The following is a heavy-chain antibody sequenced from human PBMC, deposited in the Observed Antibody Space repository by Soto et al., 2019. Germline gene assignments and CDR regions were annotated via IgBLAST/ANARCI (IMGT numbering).Heavy chain of an antibody. CDR1: GGTFSSYA. CDR2: IVPIVDTS. Sequence: SVKVCCKTSGGTFSSYAISSVRQAPGQGLEWMGGIVPIVDTSTYAQKFQGRVTITADESTSTAYMELSSLRSEDTAVYYCARAVAVAADFDYWGQGTLVTVSS. V-gene: IGHV1-69*13. J-gene: IGHJ4*02. CDR3: ARAVAVAADFDY. D-gene: IGHD6-19*01.